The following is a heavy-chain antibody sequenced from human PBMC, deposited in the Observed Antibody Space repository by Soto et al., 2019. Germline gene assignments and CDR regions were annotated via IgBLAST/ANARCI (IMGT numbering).Heavy chain of an antibody. CDR2: ISAYDGKT. Sequence: ASVKVSCKTSGYTFNTYGINWVRQAPGQGLELMGWISAYDGKTTYAEKFQGRVTMTTDTSTSTAYMELRSLRSDDTAIYYCARDPHEFWTSYWCDPWGQGTLVTVS. CDR1: GYTFNTYG. V-gene: IGHV1-18*01. J-gene: IGHJ5*02. D-gene: IGHD3-3*01. CDR3: ARDPHEFWTSYWCDP.